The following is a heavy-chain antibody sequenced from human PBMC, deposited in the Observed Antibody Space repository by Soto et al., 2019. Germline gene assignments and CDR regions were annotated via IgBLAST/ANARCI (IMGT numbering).Heavy chain of an antibody. CDR2: ISWNSGGV. D-gene: IGHD2-2*01. Sequence: SLRLSCAASGVTFDDYAMHWVRQAPGKGLEWVSGISWNSGGVAYADSVKGRFTISRDNAKNSLYLQMNSLRAEDTALYYCAKDRSSGCNTNSCYGGTDVWGPGTQVTVSS. CDR3: AKDRSSGCNTNSCYGGTDV. J-gene: IGHJ6*02. CDR1: GVTFDDYA. V-gene: IGHV3-9*01.